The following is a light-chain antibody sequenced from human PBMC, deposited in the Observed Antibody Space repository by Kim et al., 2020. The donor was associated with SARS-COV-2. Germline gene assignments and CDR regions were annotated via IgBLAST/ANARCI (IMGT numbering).Light chain of an antibody. Sequence: DIQMTQSPSTLSASVGDRVTITCRASQSISSWLAWYQQKPGKAPNLLIYKTSTLESGVPSRFSGSGSGTEFTLTISSLQRDDFATYYCQQYNSYPWTFGQGTKVDIK. CDR1: QSISSW. CDR3: QQYNSYPWT. V-gene: IGKV1-5*03. J-gene: IGKJ1*01. CDR2: KTS.